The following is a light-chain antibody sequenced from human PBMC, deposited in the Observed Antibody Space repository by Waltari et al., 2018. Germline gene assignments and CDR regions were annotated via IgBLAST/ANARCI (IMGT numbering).Light chain of an antibody. CDR2: DIN. J-gene: IGLJ3*02. V-gene: IGLV2-11*01. CDR3: CSCVGRNIYWV. CDR1: SSDGGANTL. Sequence: QSALTQPRSVPGSAGQSVTIPCTGTSSDGGANTLVLWYQHHPDTAPKLTIYDINKRPSGVPDRFSGSKSGNTASLTISGLQAEDEADYYCCSCVGRNIYWVFGGGTKLTVL.